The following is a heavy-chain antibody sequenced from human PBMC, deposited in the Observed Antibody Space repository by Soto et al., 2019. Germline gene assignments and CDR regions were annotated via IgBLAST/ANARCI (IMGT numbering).Heavy chain of an antibody. J-gene: IGHJ4*02. V-gene: IGHV1-69*13. D-gene: IGHD2-2*01. CDR2: IIPMFGTT. CDR1: GDSFSTFA. CDR3: ARGGSSISSGLFDF. Sequence: XSVKVSFKASGDSFSTFAFNWVRQAPGQGLEWMGGIIPMFGTTNYAQKFQGSVTIFADESTSTAYMELSSLRSEDTAMYYCARGGSSISSGLFDFWGQGTLVTVSS.